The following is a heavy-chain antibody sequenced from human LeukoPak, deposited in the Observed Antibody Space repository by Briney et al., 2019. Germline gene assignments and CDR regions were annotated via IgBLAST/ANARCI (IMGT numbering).Heavy chain of an antibody. Sequence: ASVKVSCKASGYTFTSYDINWVRQATGQGLEWMGWMNPNSGNTGYAQKFQGRVTITRSTFISTAYMELSSLRSEDTAVYYCARGGFYYDSSGYYPTLDWYFDLWGRGTLVTVSS. D-gene: IGHD3-22*01. V-gene: IGHV1-8*01. CDR3: ARGGFYYDSSGYYPTLDWYFDL. CDR1: GYTFTSYD. J-gene: IGHJ2*01. CDR2: MNPNSGNT.